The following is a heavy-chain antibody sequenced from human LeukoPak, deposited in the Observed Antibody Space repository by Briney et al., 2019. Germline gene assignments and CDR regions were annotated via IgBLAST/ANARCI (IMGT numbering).Heavy chain of an antibody. CDR2: IIPILGIA. V-gene: IGHV1-69*04. J-gene: IGHJ4*02. Sequence: SVKVSCKASGGTFSSYAISWVRQAPGQGLEWMGRIIPILGIANYAQKFQGRVTITADKSTSTAYMELSSLRSEDTAVYYCARTRGIAAAGYFDYWGQGTLVTVSS. CDR3: ARTRGIAAAGYFDY. CDR1: GGTFSSYA. D-gene: IGHD6-13*01.